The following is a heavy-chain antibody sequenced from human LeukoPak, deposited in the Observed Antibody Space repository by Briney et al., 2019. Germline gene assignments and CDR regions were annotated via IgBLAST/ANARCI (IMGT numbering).Heavy chain of an antibody. CDR1: GFTFSSYS. J-gene: IGHJ4*02. CDR2: ISSSSSYI. D-gene: IGHD6-6*01. V-gene: IGHV3-21*01. Sequence: GGSLRLSCAASGFTFSSYSMNWVRQAPGKGLEWVSSISSSSSYIYYADSVKGRFTISRDNAKNSLYLQMNSLRAEDTAVYYCARVVRIAARPGDYWGQGTLVTVSS. CDR3: ARVVRIAARPGDY.